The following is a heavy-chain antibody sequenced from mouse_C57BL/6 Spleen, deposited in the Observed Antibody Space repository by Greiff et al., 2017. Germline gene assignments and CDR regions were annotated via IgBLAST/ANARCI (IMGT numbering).Heavy chain of an antibody. CDR2: IDPSDSET. CDR3: ARAFITTAEDYFDY. CDR1: GYTFTSYW. Sequence: QVQLQQPGAELVRPGSSVKLSCKASGYTFTSYWMHWVKQRPIQGLEWIGNIDPSDSETHYNQKFKDKATLTVDKSSSTAYMQLSSLTSEDSAVYYCARAFITTAEDYFDYWGQGTTLTVSS. V-gene: IGHV1-52*01. J-gene: IGHJ2*01. D-gene: IGHD1-1*01.